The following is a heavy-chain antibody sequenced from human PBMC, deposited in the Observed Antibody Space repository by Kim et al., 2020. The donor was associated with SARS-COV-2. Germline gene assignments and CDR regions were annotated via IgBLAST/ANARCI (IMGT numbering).Heavy chain of an antibody. CDR2: ISGSGGST. V-gene: IGHV3-23*01. Sequence: GGSLRLSCAASGFTFSSYAMSWVRQAPGKGLEWVSAISGSGGSTYYADTVKGRFTIYRDNSKNTLYLQRNSLRAEDTPVYYCAKEDIVEVVAATHFDYWGQGTLVTVSS. CDR1: GFTFSSYA. D-gene: IGHD2-15*01. CDR3: AKEDIVEVVAATHFDY. J-gene: IGHJ4*02.